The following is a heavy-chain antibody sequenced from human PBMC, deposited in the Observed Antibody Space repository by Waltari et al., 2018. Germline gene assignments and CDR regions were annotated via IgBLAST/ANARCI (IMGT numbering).Heavy chain of an antibody. Sequence: EVQLVESGGGLVQPGGSLRLSCAASGFTVSSNYLSWVRQAPGKGLEWVSVIYSGGSTYYADSVKGRFTISRDNSKNTLYLQMNSLRAEDTAVYYCARDRELRGHAFDIWGQGTTVTVSS. V-gene: IGHV3-66*02. D-gene: IGHD1-26*01. CDR1: GFTVSSNY. CDR3: ARDRELRGHAFDI. CDR2: IYSGGST. J-gene: IGHJ3*02.